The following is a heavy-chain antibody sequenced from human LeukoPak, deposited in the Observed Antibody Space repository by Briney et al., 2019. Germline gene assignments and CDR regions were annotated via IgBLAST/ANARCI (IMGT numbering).Heavy chain of an antibody. D-gene: IGHD6-13*01. CDR3: AMLYSSSYYYYYYMDV. CDR2: IKQDGSEK. J-gene: IGHJ6*03. Sequence: GGSLRLSCAASGFTFSSYWMSWVRQAPGKGLEWVANIKQDGSEKFYVDSVKGRFTTSRDNAKNSLYLQMKSLRAEDTAVYYSAMLYSSSYYYYYYMDVWGKGTTVTVSS. V-gene: IGHV3-7*01. CDR1: GFTFSSYW.